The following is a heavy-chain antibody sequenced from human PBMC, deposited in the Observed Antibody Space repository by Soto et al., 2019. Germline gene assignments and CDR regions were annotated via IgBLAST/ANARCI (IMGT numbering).Heavy chain of an antibody. CDR2: IDPSDSYT. Sequence: EVQLVQSGAEVKKPGESLRISCKGSGYSFTSYWISWVRQMPGKGLEWMGRIDPSDSYTNYSPSFQGHVTISADKSISTAYLQWSSLKASDTAMYYCARINYYGSGSYYNVVDYGMDVWGQGTTVTVSS. V-gene: IGHV5-10-1*03. D-gene: IGHD3-10*01. J-gene: IGHJ6*02. CDR3: ARINYYGSGSYYNVVDYGMDV. CDR1: GYSFTSYW.